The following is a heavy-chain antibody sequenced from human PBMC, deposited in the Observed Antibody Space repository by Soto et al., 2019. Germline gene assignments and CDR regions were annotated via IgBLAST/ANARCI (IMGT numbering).Heavy chain of an antibody. J-gene: IGHJ4*02. CDR2: INHSGST. D-gene: IGHD4-17*01. Sequence: QVQLQQWGAGLLKPSETLSLTCAVYGGSFSGYYWSWIRQPPGKGLEWIGEINHSGSTNYNPSLKRRVTISVDTSKNQFSLKLSSVTAADTAVYYCALIPYGDYVDYWGQGTLVTVSS. CDR3: ALIPYGDYVDY. V-gene: IGHV4-34*01. CDR1: GGSFSGYY.